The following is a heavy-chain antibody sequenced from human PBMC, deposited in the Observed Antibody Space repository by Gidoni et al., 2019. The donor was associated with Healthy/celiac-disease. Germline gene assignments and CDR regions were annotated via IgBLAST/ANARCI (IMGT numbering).Heavy chain of an antibody. CDR1: GFTFSSYA. D-gene: IGHD3-22*01. CDR2: FSGSGGST. Sequence: EVQLLESGGGLVQPGGSLRLSCAASGFTFSSYAMSWVRQAPGKGLEWVSAFSGSGGSTYYADSVKGRFTISRDNSKNTLYLQMNSLRAEDTAVYYCAKDLDYYDSSGYYSQGYWGQGTLVTVSS. J-gene: IGHJ4*02. CDR3: AKDLDYYDSSGYYSQGY. V-gene: IGHV3-23*01.